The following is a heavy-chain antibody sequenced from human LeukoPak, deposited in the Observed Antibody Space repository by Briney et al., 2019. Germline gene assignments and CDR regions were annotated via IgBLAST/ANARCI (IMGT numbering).Heavy chain of an antibody. Sequence: LAGGSLRLSCAASGFSFSDHEMNWVRQAPGKGLEWVSGINWNGGSTGYADSVEGRFTISRDNAKNSLYLQMNSLRAEDTALYYCARGASEFDYWGQGTLVTVSS. J-gene: IGHJ4*02. CDR2: INWNGGST. V-gene: IGHV3-20*04. CDR1: GFSFSDHE. CDR3: ARGASEFDY.